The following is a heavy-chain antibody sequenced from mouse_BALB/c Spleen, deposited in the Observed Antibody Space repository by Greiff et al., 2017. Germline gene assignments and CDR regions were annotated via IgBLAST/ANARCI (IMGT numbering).Heavy chain of an antibody. CDR3: TRSDYGSSYAMDY. CDR2: ISSGGSYT. Sequence: DVHLVESGGGLVKPGGSLKLSCAASGFTFSSYTMSWVRQTPEKRLEWVATISSGGSYTYYPDSVKGRFTISRDNAKNTLYLQMSSLKSEDTAMYYCTRSDYGSSYAMDYWGQGTSVTVSS. J-gene: IGHJ4*01. CDR1: GFTFSSYT. V-gene: IGHV5-6-4*01. D-gene: IGHD1-1*01.